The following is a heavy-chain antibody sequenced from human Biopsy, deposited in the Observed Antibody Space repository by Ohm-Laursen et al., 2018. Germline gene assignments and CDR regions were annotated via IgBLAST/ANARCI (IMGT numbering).Heavy chain of an antibody. V-gene: IGHV1-8*01. J-gene: IGHJ5*02. CDR1: GYTLTSYD. D-gene: IGHD1-7*01. CDR3: GRAVRNQLLTDP. CDR2: LNPVSGNS. Sequence: ASAKVSCKSSGYTLTSYDITWVRQASRQGPEWIGWLNPVSGNSNFGHKSRGRVTVTSDTTISTAYMGLSGLTSDDTATYYCGRAVRNQLLTDPWGQGTLVTVTS.